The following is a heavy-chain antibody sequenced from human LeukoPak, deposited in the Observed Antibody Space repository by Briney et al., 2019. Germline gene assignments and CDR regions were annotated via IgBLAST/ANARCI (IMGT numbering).Heavy chain of an antibody. CDR2: ISSSGSTI. CDR3: AREDIAVVPAAGNYYYGMDV. V-gene: IGHV3-48*03. CDR1: GFTFSSYE. Sequence: PGGSLRLSCAASGFTFSSYEMNWVRQAPGKGLEWVSYISSSGSTIYYADSVKGRFTISRDNAKNSLYLQMNSLRAEDTAVYYCAREDIAVVPAAGNYYYGMDVWGQGTTVTVSS. J-gene: IGHJ6*02. D-gene: IGHD2-2*01.